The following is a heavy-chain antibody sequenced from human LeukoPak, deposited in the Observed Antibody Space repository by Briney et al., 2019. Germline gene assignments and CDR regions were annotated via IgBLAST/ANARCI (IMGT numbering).Heavy chain of an antibody. CDR3: ANGNSLRGIDP. D-gene: IGHD3-16*01. CDR2: ISAYTGNT. V-gene: IGHV1-18*01. J-gene: IGHJ5*02. CDR1: GYTFTNYG. Sequence: ASVKVSCKASGYTFTNYGISWVRQAPGQGLEWMGWISAYTGNTSYAQKLQGRVTMTTDTSTSTAYMELRSLRSDDTAVYYCANGNSLRGIDPWGQGTLVTVSS.